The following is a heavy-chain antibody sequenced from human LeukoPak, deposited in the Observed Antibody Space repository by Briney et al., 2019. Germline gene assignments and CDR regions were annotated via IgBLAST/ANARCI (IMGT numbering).Heavy chain of an antibody. CDR2: IYSGGST. V-gene: IGHV3-66*01. CDR3: ARLDYSSSSGRDY. Sequence: GGSLRLSCAASGFTFSNAWMSWVRQAPGKGLEWVSVIYSGGSTYHADSVKGRFTISRDNSKNTLYLQMNSLRAEDTAVYYCARLDYSSSSGRDYWGQGTLVTVSS. CDR1: GFTFSNAW. J-gene: IGHJ4*02. D-gene: IGHD6-6*01.